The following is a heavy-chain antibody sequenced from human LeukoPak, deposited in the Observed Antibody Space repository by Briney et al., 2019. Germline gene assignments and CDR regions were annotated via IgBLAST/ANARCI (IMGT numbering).Heavy chain of an antibody. Sequence: GGSLRLSCTGSGFTFGDHAMTWFRQTPGKGLEWVSFIRSKAYGATTEYAASVKGGFTISRDDSQSIAYLQMNSLRTEDTAVYYCSRGPVGLLKVYFAMDVWGQGTTVTVSS. CDR2: IRSKAYGATT. D-gene: IGHD1-26*01. J-gene: IGHJ6*02. CDR1: GFTFGDHA. CDR3: SRGPVGLLKVYFAMDV. V-gene: IGHV3-49*03.